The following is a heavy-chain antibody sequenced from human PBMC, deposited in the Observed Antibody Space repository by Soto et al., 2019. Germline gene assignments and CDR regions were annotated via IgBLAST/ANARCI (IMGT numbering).Heavy chain of an antibody. CDR2: TYYRSKWYN. CDR3: ARANGSKSIVVVPAVKKHRIYYYYYMDV. CDR1: GDSVSSNSAA. J-gene: IGHJ6*03. V-gene: IGHV6-1*01. Sequence: SQTLSLTCAISGDSVSSNSAAWNWIRQSPSRGLEWLGRTYYRSKWYNDYAVSVKSRITINPDTSKNQFSLQLNSVTPEDTAVYYCARANGSKSIVVVPAVKKHRIYYYYYMDVWGKGTTVTVSS. D-gene: IGHD2-2*01.